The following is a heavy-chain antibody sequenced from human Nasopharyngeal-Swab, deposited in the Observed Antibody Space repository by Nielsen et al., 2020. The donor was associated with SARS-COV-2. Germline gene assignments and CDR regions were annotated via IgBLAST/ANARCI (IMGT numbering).Heavy chain of an antibody. Sequence: GESLKISCAASGFTFSSCWMSWVRQAPGKGLEWVANIKQDGSEKYYVDSVKGRFTISRDNAKNSLYLQMNSLRAEDTAVYYCARDSRGYSYGYIYFDYWGQGTLVTVSS. CDR3: ARDSRGYSYGYIYFDY. V-gene: IGHV3-7*03. CDR1: GFTFSSCW. CDR2: IKQDGSEK. D-gene: IGHD5-18*01. J-gene: IGHJ4*02.